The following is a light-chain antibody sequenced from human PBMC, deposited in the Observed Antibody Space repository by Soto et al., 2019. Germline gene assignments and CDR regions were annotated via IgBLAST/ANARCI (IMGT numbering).Light chain of an antibody. CDR3: QAYDNSLTYV. Sequence: QSVLTQPPSVSGAPGQRVTISCTGSSSNIGAGYDVHWYRQVPGTAPKLLIYANNNRPSGVPDRFSGSNSGTSASLAITGFQAEDEADYYCQAYDNSLTYVFGTGTKVTVL. CDR1: SSNIGAGYD. CDR2: ANN. J-gene: IGLJ1*01. V-gene: IGLV1-40*01.